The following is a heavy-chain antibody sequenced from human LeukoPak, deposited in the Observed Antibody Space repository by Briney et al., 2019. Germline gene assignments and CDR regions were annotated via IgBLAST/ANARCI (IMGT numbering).Heavy chain of an antibody. V-gene: IGHV1-18*01. CDR1: GYTFTSYG. CDR3: ARVSLTVAGAPWFDP. Sequence: ASVKVFCKASGYTFTSYGISWVRQAPGQGLEWMGWISAYNGNTNYAQKLQGRVTMTTDTSTSTAYMELRSLRSDDTAVYYCARVSLTVAGAPWFDPWGQGTLVTVSS. D-gene: IGHD6-19*01. J-gene: IGHJ5*02. CDR2: ISAYNGNT.